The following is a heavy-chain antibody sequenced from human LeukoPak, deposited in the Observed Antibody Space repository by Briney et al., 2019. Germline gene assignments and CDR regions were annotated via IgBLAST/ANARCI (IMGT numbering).Heavy chain of an antibody. CDR3: ARALIVVVPAANAPRQNPLGYYYGMDV. Sequence: ASVKVSCKASGYTFTSYYMHWVRQAPGQGLEWMGIINPSGGSTSYAQKFQGRVTITRDTSTSTVYMELSSLRSEDTAVYYCARALIVVVPAANAPRQNPLGYYYGMDVWGQGTTVTVSS. D-gene: IGHD2-2*01. CDR2: INPSGGST. V-gene: IGHV1-46*01. J-gene: IGHJ6*02. CDR1: GYTFTSYY.